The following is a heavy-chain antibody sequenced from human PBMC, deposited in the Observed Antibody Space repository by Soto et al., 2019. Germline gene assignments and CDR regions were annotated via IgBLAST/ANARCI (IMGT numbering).Heavy chain of an antibody. CDR2: IKHSGST. D-gene: IGHD3-3*01. V-gene: IGHV4-34*01. CDR1: GGSFSGYY. J-gene: IGHJ6*02. Sequence: PSETLSLTCAVYGGSFSGYYWSWIRQPPGKGLEWIGEIKHSGSTNYNPSLKSRVTISVDTSKNQFSLKLSSVTAADTAVYYCARVSKEYYDFWSGYYTPRLGGMDVWGQGTTVTV. CDR3: ARVSKEYYDFWSGYYTPRLGGMDV.